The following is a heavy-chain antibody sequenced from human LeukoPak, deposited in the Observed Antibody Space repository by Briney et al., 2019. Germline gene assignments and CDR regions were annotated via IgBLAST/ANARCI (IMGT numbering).Heavy chain of an antibody. CDR3: ARGLPSDY. Sequence: ASVKVSCKASGYTFSGYYIHWVRQAPGQGLEWMGWININTGGTKYAEKFQGRVTMTRDTSISTAYMGLISLISDDTAVYYCARGLPSDYWGQGTLVTVSS. J-gene: IGHJ4*02. CDR2: ININTGGT. V-gene: IGHV1-2*02. CDR1: GYTFSGYY.